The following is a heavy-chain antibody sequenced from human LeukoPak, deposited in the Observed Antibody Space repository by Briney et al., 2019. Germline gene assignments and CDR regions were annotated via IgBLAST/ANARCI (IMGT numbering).Heavy chain of an antibody. CDR1: GFTFNSFF. J-gene: IGHJ4*02. CDR2: ISQDGSET. Sequence: GGSLRLSCAASGFTFNSFFLNWVRLTPGRELEWVACISQDGSETFYMDSVRGRFTISRDNTKNSLYLQMDSLRAEDTAVYFCVRDLGHPRHYFEYWGQGALVTVSS. CDR3: VRDLGHPRHYFEY. D-gene: IGHD7-27*01. V-gene: IGHV3-7*01.